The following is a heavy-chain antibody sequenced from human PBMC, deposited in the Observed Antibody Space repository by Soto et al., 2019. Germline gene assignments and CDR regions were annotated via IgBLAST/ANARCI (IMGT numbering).Heavy chain of an antibody. CDR2: VYNSGST. Sequence: SETLSLTCTVSGGSISSNYWTWIRQPPGKGLEWIGYVYNSGSTNYNPSLKSRVTISEDTSKSQFSLKVNSMTAADTAVYYCARYRREAVAGYTLDNWGQGIWVTV. CDR3: ARYRREAVAGYTLDN. D-gene: IGHD6-13*01. V-gene: IGHV4-59*01. CDR1: GGSISSNY. J-gene: IGHJ4*02.